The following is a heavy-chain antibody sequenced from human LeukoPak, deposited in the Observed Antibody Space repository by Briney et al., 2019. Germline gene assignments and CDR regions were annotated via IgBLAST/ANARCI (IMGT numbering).Heavy chain of an antibody. J-gene: IGHJ4*02. Sequence: GGSLRLSCAASGLTFSDYYMTWIRQAPGKGLEWVSSISGSGTTTYSADSVRGRFTVSGDNAKNSVFLYMNSLRAEDTAVYYCAIQITMIVVVPYFDYWGQGTLVTVSS. CDR1: GLTFSDYY. D-gene: IGHD3-22*01. V-gene: IGHV3-11*04. CDR2: ISGSGTTT. CDR3: AIQITMIVVVPYFDY.